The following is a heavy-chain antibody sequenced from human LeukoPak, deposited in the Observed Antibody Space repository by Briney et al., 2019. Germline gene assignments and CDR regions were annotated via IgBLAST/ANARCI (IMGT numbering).Heavy chain of an antibody. CDR2: ISYDGSNK. CDR1: GFTFSSYA. D-gene: IGHD5-12*01. Sequence: GGSLRLSCAASGFTFSSYAMHWVRQAPGKGLEWVAVISYDGSNKYYADSVKGRFTISRDNSKNTLYLQMNSLRAEDTAVYYCARSPGRYSGYNWYFDYWGQGTLVTVSS. CDR3: ARSPGRYSGYNWYFDY. J-gene: IGHJ4*02. V-gene: IGHV3-30-3*01.